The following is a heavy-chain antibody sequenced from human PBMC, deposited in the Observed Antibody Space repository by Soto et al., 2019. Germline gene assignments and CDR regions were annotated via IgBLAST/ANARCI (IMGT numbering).Heavy chain of an antibody. J-gene: IGHJ6*02. CDR2: ISYDGSNK. Sequence: GSLRLSCAASGFTFSSYGMHWVRQAPGKGLEWVAVISYDGSNKYYADSVKGRFTISRDNSKNTLYLQMNSLRAEDTAVYYCAKDLPYLYDFWSGYDYGMDVRGQGTTVTVSS. V-gene: IGHV3-30*18. D-gene: IGHD3-3*01. CDR1: GFTFSSYG. CDR3: AKDLPYLYDFWSGYDYGMDV.